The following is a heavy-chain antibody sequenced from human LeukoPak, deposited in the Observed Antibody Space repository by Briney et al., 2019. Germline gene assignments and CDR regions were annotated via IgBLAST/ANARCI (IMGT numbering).Heavy chain of an antibody. D-gene: IGHD4-17*01. CDR1: GGSISSYY. J-gene: IGHJ4*02. CDR2: IYYGGST. V-gene: IGHV4-59*01. Sequence: SETLSLTCTVSGGSISSYYWSWIREPPGKGLEWIGYIYYGGSTNYNPSLKSRVTISVDTSKNQFSLKLSSVSAADTAVYYCARAPGSYGDYPFDSWGQGTLVTVSS. CDR3: ARAPGSYGDYPFDS.